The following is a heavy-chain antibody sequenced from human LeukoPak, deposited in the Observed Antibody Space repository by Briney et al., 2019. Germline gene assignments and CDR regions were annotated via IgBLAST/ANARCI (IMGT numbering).Heavy chain of an antibody. V-gene: IGHV4-34*01. CDR2: INHSGST. Sequence: SETLSLTCAVYGGSFSGYYWSWIRQPPGKGLEWIGEINHSGSTNYNASLKSRVTISVDTSKNQYSLKLSSVTAADTAVYYCAREEDCSGGICYLGNAFDIWGQGTMVTVSS. CDR1: GGSFSGYY. CDR3: AREEDCSGGICYLGNAFDI. J-gene: IGHJ3*02. D-gene: IGHD2-15*01.